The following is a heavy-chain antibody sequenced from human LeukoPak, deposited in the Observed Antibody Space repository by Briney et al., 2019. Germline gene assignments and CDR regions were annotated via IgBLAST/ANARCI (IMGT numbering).Heavy chain of an antibody. Sequence: PSETLSLTCAVYGGSFGGYYWSWIRQPPGKGLEWIGEINHSGSTNYNPSLKSRVTISVDTSKNQFSLKLSSVTAADTAVYYCARGPTRTNAFDIWGQGTMVTVSS. V-gene: IGHV4-34*01. J-gene: IGHJ3*02. CDR1: GGSFGGYY. CDR2: INHSGST. CDR3: ARGPTRTNAFDI. D-gene: IGHD1-7*01.